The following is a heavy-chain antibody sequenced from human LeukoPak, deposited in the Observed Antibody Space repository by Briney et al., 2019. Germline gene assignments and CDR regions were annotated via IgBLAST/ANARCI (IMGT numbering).Heavy chain of an antibody. Sequence: SSETLSLTCTVSGGSISSSSYYWGWIRQPPGKGLEWIGSIYYSGSTYYNPSLKSRVTMSVDTSKNQFSLKLTSVTAADTAVYYCARDYYGSGISGGNYYYYYYMDVWGKGTTVTVSS. CDR1: GGSISSSSYY. J-gene: IGHJ6*03. CDR3: ARDYYGSGISGGNYYYYYYMDV. V-gene: IGHV4-39*07. CDR2: IYYSGST. D-gene: IGHD3-10*01.